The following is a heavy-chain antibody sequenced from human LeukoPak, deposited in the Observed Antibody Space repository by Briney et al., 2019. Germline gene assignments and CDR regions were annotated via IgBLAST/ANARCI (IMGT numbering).Heavy chain of an antibody. D-gene: IGHD3-22*01. CDR1: GFTFSSYS. J-gene: IGHJ3*02. Sequence: PGGSLRLSCAASGFTFSSYSMNWVRQAPGKGLEWVSYISSSSSTIYYADSVKGRFTISRDNAKNSLYLQMNSLRAEDTAVYYCAREPHYYYDSSGYGNAFDIWGQGTMVTVSS. V-gene: IGHV3-48*04. CDR3: AREPHYYYDSSGYGNAFDI. CDR2: ISSSSSTI.